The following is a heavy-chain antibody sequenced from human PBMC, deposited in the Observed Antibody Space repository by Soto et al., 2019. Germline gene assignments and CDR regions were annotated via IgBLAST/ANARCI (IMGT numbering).Heavy chain of an antibody. CDR1: GGPFSGSY. J-gene: IGHJ4*02. V-gene: IGHV4-34*01. Sequence: SETLSLTCAVYGGPFSGSYWSRFRQPPGKGLEWIGEINHSASTNYNPYLKSRVTISVDTSKTQFSLKLSSVTAADTAVYYCASIRNYYDSSGYYWGQGTLVTVSS. D-gene: IGHD3-22*01. CDR2: INHSAST. CDR3: ASIRNYYDSSGYY.